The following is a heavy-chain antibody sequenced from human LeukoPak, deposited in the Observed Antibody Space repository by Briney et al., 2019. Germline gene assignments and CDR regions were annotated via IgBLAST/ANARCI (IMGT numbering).Heavy chain of an antibody. Sequence: PPETLSLTCTVSGGSISSGGYYWSWIRQHPGKGLEWIGYIYYSGSTYYNPSLKSRVTISVDTSKNQFSLKLSSVTAADTAVYYCAQSYVWGSYPHYWGQGTLVTVSS. J-gene: IGHJ4*02. CDR3: AQSYVWGSYPHY. CDR2: IYYSGST. V-gene: IGHV4-31*03. D-gene: IGHD3-16*02. CDR1: GGSISSGGYY.